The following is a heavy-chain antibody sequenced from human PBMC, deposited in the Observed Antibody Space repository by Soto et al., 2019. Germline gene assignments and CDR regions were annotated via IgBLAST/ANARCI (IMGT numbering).Heavy chain of an antibody. Sequence: ASVKVSCKASGYTFTSYGISWVRQAPGQGLEWMGWISAYTGNTNFVEKIRGRVTMTTDTSTSTAYMELRSLRSDDTAVYFCARDATAVIDYWGQGTLVTVSS. CDR1: GYTFTSYG. CDR2: ISAYTGNT. CDR3: ARDATAVIDY. J-gene: IGHJ4*02. V-gene: IGHV1-18*01. D-gene: IGHD6-13*01.